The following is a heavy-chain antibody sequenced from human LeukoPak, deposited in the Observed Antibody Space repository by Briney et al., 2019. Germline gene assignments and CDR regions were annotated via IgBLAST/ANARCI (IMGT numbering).Heavy chain of an antibody. V-gene: IGHV3-23*01. Sequence: GGSLILSCAASGFTFSTYAMSWVRQAPGKGLEWVSSINGSGNATYYADSVKGRFTISRDNSKNTLYLQMNSLRAEDTAVYYCAKDRYCYGGDCSGELDNWGQGTLVTVSS. D-gene: IGHD2-21*02. CDR1: GFTFSTYA. CDR3: AKDRYCYGGDCSGELDN. J-gene: IGHJ4*02. CDR2: INGSGNAT.